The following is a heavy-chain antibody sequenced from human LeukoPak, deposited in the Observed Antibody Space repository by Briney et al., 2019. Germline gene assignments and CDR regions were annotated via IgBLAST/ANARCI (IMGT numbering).Heavy chain of an antibody. CDR2: IYHSGST. V-gene: IGHV4-30-2*01. J-gene: IGHJ4*02. CDR3: ASGAWATARFDY. D-gene: IGHD5-12*01. CDR1: GGSISSGGYS. Sequence: SETLSLTCAVSGGSISSGGYSWSWIRQPPGKGLEWIGYIYHSGSTYYNPSLKSRVTISVDRSKNQFSLKLSSVTAADTAVYYCASGAWATARFDYWGQGNLVTVSS.